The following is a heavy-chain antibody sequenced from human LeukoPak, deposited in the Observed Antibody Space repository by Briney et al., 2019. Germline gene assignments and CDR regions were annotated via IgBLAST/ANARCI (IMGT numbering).Heavy chain of an antibody. CDR2: VSGTGDKT. CDR3: AKPSIPARPFLTYLYYYLDV. CDR1: EFTFSRFA. Sequence: GGSLRLSCVASEFTFSRFAMSWVRQAPGRGLEWISSVSGTGDKTHYTDSVKGRFTISRDNSTTPLYLHMSALRAADTAVYYCAKPSIPARPFLTYLYYYLDVWGEGTTVIVSS. J-gene: IGHJ6*03. V-gene: IGHV3-23*01. D-gene: IGHD6-6*01.